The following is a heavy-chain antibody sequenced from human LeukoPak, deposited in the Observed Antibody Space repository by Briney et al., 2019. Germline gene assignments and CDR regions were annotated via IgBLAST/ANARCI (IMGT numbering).Heavy chain of an antibody. V-gene: IGHV3-30*02. CDR3: APKPGMATISDY. Sequence: GGSLRLSCAASGFTFSSYGMHWVRQAPGKGLEWVAFIRYDGSNKYYADSVKGRFTISRDNAKNSLYLQMNSLRAEDTAVYYCAPKPGMATISDYWGQGTLVTVSS. J-gene: IGHJ4*02. D-gene: IGHD5-24*01. CDR2: IRYDGSNK. CDR1: GFTFSSYG.